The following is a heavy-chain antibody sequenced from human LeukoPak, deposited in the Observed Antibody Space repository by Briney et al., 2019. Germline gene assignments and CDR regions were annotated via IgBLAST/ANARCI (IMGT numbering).Heavy chain of an antibody. CDR1: GFTFSSYG. V-gene: IGHV3-30*02. J-gene: IGHJ4*02. CDR3: AKDYLWFGESFYFDY. Sequence: GGSLRLSCAASGFTFSSYGMHWVRQAPGKGLEWVAFIRYDGSNKYYADSVKGRFTISSDNSKNTLYLQMNSLRAEDTAVYYCAKDYLWFGESFYFDYWGQGTLVTVSS. CDR2: IRYDGSNK. D-gene: IGHD3-10*01.